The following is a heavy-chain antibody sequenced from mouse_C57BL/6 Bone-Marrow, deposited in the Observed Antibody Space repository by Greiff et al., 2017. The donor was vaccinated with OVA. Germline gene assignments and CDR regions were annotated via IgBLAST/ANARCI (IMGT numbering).Heavy chain of an antibody. D-gene: IGHD1-1*01. CDR3: AGDSIITTVVATGDY. CDR1: GFPITSGYY. J-gene: IGHJ2*01. V-gene: IGHV12-3*01. Sequence: QVQLKQSGPGLVKPSQSLFLTCSITGFPITSGYYWIWIRQSPGKPLEWMGYITHSGETFYNPSLQSPISITRETSKNQFFLQLNSVTTEDTAMYYCAGDSIITTVVATGDYWGQGTTLTVSS. CDR2: ITHSGET.